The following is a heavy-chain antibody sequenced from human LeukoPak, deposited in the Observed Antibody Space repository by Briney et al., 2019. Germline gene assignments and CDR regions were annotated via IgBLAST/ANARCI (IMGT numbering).Heavy chain of an antibody. CDR2: INPNSGGT. Sequence: ASVKVSCKASGYTFTGYYMHWVRQAPGQGLEWMGWINPNSGGTNYAQNSQGRVTMTRDTSITTAYMELSRLRSDDTAVYYCARRYFLSGNYYTDYWGQGTLVTVSS. V-gene: IGHV1-2*02. CDR3: ARRYFLSGNYYTDY. D-gene: IGHD3-10*01. CDR1: GYTFTGYY. J-gene: IGHJ4*02.